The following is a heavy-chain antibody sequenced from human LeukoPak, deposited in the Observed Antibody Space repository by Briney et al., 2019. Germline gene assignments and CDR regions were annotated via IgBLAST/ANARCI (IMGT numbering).Heavy chain of an antibody. V-gene: IGHV4-30-4*01. D-gene: IGHD3-10*01. CDR3: ARSSRHPYYYGSGHFDY. CDR2: IYYSGST. J-gene: IGHJ4*02. Sequence: SETLSLTCTVSGGSISSGDYYWSWIRQPPGKGLEWIVYIYYSGSTYYNPSLKSRVTISVDTSKNQFSLKLSSVTAADTAVYYCARSSRHPYYYGSGHFDYWGQGTLVTVSS. CDR1: GGSISSGDYY.